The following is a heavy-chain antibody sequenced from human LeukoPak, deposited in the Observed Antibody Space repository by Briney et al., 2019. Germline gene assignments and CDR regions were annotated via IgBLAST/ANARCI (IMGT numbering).Heavy chain of an antibody. CDR2: IRYDGSNK. J-gene: IGHJ4*02. V-gene: IGHV3-30*02. Sequence: GGSLRLSCAASGFTFSNYWMSWVRQAPGKGLEWVAFIRYDGSNKYYADSVKGRFTISRDNSKNTLYLQMNSLRAEDTAVYYCAKKSNYYDSSGYYYEDYWGQGTLVAVSS. D-gene: IGHD3-22*01. CDR3: AKKSNYYDSSGYYYEDY. CDR1: GFTFSNYW.